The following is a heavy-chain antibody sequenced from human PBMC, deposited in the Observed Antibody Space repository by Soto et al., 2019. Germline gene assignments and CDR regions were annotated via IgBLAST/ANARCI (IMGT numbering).Heavy chain of an antibody. CDR3: ASELTGYSFGPGDIY. Sequence: SETLSLTCTVSGGSINSGDYYWNWIRQPPGKGLEWIGYISFSGNTYYNPSLKGRVIISLDTSQNQFSLKLTSVSAADTAVYYCASELTGYSFGPGDIYWGQGTLVTVSS. J-gene: IGHJ1*01. CDR1: GGSINSGDYY. V-gene: IGHV4-30-4*01. D-gene: IGHD5-18*01. CDR2: ISFSGNT.